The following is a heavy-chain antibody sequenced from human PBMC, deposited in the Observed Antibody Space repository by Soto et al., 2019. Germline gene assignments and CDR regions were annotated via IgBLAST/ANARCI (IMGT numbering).Heavy chain of an antibody. V-gene: IGHV4-34*01. D-gene: IGHD2-15*01. CDR1: GGSFSGYY. J-gene: IGHJ6*03. CDR3: ARGGYCSGGSCYRLYYYYMDV. CDR2: INHSGST. Sequence: SETLSLTCAVYGGSFSGYYWSWIRQPPGKGLEWIGEINHSGSTNYNPSLKSRVTISVDTSKNQFSLKLSSVTAADTAVYYCARGGYCSGGSCYRLYYYYMDVWGKGTTVTVSS.